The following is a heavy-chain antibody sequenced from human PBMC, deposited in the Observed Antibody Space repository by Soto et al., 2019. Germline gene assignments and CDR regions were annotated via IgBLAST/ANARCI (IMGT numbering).Heavy chain of an antibody. CDR3: AHGSGWLSDY. Sequence: QITLKESGPTLVKPTQTLTLTCTFSGFSLTSPAVGVNWIRQPPGKALEWLALIYWDDDKQYSPSLKSRLTITKDASKNQVVLTMTNKDAVDTATYYCAHGSGWLSDYWGQGTLVTVSS. CDR1: GFSLTSPAVG. D-gene: IGHD6-19*01. V-gene: IGHV2-5*02. J-gene: IGHJ4*02. CDR2: IYWDDDK.